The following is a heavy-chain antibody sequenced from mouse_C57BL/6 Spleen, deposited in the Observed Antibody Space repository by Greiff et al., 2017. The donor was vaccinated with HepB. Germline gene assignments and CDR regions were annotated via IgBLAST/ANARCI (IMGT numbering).Heavy chain of an antibody. Sequence: QVQLQQSGPELVKPGASVKISCKASGYAFSSSWMNWVKQRPGKGLEWNGRIYPGDGDTNYNGKFKGKATLTADKSSSTAYMQRSSLTSEDSAVYFCARSLLYPYYCAMDYWGQGTSVTVSS. CDR2: IYPGDGDT. D-gene: IGHD2-12*01. CDR3: ARSLLYPYYCAMDY. J-gene: IGHJ4*01. CDR1: GYAFSSSW. V-gene: IGHV1-82*01.